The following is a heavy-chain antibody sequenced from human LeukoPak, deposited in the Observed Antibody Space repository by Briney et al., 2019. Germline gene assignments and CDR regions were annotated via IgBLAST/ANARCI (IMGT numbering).Heavy chain of an antibody. CDR2: ISAYSGNT. V-gene: IGHV1-18*01. CDR3: AIGKYYDFWSGYHFDY. Sequence: ASVKVSCKASGYTFTSYVISWVRQAPGQGLEWMGWISAYSGNTNYAQKLQGRVTMTTDTSTSTAYMELRSLRSDDTAVYYCAIGKYYDFWSGYHFDYWGQGTLVTVSS. J-gene: IGHJ4*02. CDR1: GYTFTSYV. D-gene: IGHD3-3*01.